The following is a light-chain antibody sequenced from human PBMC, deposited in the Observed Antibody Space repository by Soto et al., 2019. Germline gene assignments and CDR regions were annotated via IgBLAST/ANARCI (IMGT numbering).Light chain of an antibody. V-gene: IGKV3-20*01. J-gene: IGKJ1*01. CDR2: GAS. CDR3: QQYGSSPST. CDR1: QNLGTLY. Sequence: EIVLTQSPGTLSLSPGERGTLSCRASQNLGTLYLAWFQQKPGQAPRRLIFGASSRATGIPDRFSGSGSGTDFTLTISRLEPEDFAVYYCQQYGSSPSTFGQGTKVDIK.